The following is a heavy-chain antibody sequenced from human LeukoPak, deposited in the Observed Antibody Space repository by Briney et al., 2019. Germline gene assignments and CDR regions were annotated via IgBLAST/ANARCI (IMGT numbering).Heavy chain of an antibody. J-gene: IGHJ4*02. Sequence: GGSLRLSCLTSGFTLSTNALSWVRQAPGKGLEWISGISGSGASTYYADSVKGRFTISRDDSRNTLYLQMNSLRGDDTAVYYCAKDVGKWESLHFFDYWGQGTLVTVSS. D-gene: IGHD1-26*01. CDR2: ISGSGAST. CDR1: GFTLSTNA. CDR3: AKDVGKWESLHFFDY. V-gene: IGHV3-23*01.